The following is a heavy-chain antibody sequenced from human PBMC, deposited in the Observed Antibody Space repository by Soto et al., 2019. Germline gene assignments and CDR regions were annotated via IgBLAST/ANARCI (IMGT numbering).Heavy chain of an antibody. CDR3: AREPRGNYYDSSGPYGMDV. CDR2: IYYSGST. J-gene: IGHJ6*02. Sequence: SETLSLTRTVSGGSISSYYWSWIRQPPGKGLEWIGYIYYSGSTNYNPSLKSRVTISVDTSKNQFSLKLSSVTAADTAVYYCAREPRGNYYDSSGPYGMDVWGQGTTVTVSS. V-gene: IGHV4-59*01. D-gene: IGHD3-22*01. CDR1: GGSISSYY.